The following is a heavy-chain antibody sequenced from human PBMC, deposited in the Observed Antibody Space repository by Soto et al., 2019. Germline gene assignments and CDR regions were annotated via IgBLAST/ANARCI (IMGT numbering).Heavy chain of an antibody. CDR2: ISAYNGNT. J-gene: IGHJ6*02. CDR3: ARDVPYSSSWYKWHYYYGMDV. V-gene: IGHV1-18*01. Sequence: QVQLVQSGAEVKKPGASVKVSCKASGYTFTSYGISWVRQAPGQGLEWMGWISAYNGNTNYAQKLQGRVTMTTDTSTSTAYMELRSLRSDDTAVYYCARDVPYSSSWYKWHYYYGMDVLGQGTTVTVSS. CDR1: GYTFTSYG. D-gene: IGHD6-13*01.